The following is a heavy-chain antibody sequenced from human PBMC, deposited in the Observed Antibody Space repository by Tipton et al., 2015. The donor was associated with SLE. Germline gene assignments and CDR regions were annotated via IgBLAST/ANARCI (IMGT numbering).Heavy chain of an antibody. CDR1: GGSFSDYY. D-gene: IGHD1/OR15-1a*01. Sequence: TLSPTCAVYGGSFSDYYWNWIRQPPGKGLEWIGEISHSGGTYSNPSLKSRVTILVDTSKNHFSLKLSSVTAADTAVYYCAGEHFVPWGQGTLVTVSS. J-gene: IGHJ5*02. CDR3: AGEHFVP. V-gene: IGHV4-34*01. CDR2: ISHSGGT.